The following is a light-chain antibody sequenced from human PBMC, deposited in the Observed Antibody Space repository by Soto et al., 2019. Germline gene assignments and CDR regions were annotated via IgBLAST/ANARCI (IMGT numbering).Light chain of an antibody. CDR3: QQFNN. CDR2: DAS. CDR1: QGISSA. Sequence: AIQLTQSPSSLSASVGDRVTITCRASQGISSALAWYQQKPGKAPKLLIYDASSLESGVPSRFSGSGSGTDFTLTISSLQPEDFATYCCQQFNNFGPGTKVDIK. J-gene: IGKJ3*01. V-gene: IGKV1D-13*01.